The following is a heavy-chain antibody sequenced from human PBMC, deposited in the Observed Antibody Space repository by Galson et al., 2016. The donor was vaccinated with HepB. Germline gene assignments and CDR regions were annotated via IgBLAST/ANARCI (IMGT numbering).Heavy chain of an antibody. Sequence: SGAEVKKPGESLKISCKGSGYSFTSSWIGWVRQMPGKGLEWMGIISPGDSDTRYSPSFQGQVPISVDKAINTAYMQWSSLKASDSGIYYCARRPPVTGRSGHYFDSWGQGTLVTVSS. CDR1: GYSFTSSW. CDR2: ISPGDSDT. CDR3: ARRPPVTGRSGHYFDS. D-gene: IGHD1-20*01. J-gene: IGHJ4*02. V-gene: IGHV5-51*01.